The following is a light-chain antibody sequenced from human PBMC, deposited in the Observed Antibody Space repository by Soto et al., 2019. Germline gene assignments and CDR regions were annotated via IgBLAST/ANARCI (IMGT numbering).Light chain of an antibody. CDR1: QSVSSSY. CDR3: QQYGSSPWT. J-gene: IGKJ1*01. V-gene: IGKV3-20*01. CDR2: GAS. Sequence: EIVLTQSPGTLSLSPGERATLSCRASQSVSSSYLAWYQQKPGQAPRLLIYGASSRATGIPDRFSGSGSGTDFTLTISRLEPEDFAVYYCQQYGSSPWTFGQWTKVAIK.